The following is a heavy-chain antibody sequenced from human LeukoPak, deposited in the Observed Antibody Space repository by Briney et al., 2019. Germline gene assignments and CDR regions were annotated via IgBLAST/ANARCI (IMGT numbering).Heavy chain of an antibody. J-gene: IGHJ5*02. D-gene: IGHD6-13*01. V-gene: IGHV1-69*13. CDR1: GGTFSSYA. CDR2: IIPIFGTA. CDR3: ARGGSSFNWFDP. Sequence: GASVKVSCKASGGTFSSYAISWVGQAPGQGLEWMGGIIPIFGTANYAQKFQGRVTITADESTSTAYMELSSLRSEDTAVYYCARGGSSFNWFDPWGQGTLVTVSS.